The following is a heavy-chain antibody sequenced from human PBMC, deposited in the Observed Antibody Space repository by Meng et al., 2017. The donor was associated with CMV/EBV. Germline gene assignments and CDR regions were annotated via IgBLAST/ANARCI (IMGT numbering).Heavy chain of an antibody. D-gene: IGHD2-2*01. Sequence: GESLKISCGGSGFTFGSYWMHWVRQAPGKGLEWVSVIYSGGSTYYADSVKGRFTISRDNSKNTLYLQMNSLRAEDTAVYYCATAYCSSTSCYPWGQGTLVTVSS. CDR1: GFTFGSYW. CDR3: ATAYCSSTSCYP. CDR2: IYSGGST. V-gene: IGHV3-53*01. J-gene: IGHJ5*02.